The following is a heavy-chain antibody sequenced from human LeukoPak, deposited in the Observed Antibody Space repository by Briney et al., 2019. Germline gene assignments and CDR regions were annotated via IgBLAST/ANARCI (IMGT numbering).Heavy chain of an antibody. V-gene: IGHV1-69*04. CDR3: SRDRPGSAIIFDY. CDR1: GDTFSSHV. CDR2: LFPLTGEL. Sequence: ASVKVSCKTSGDTFSSHVISWVRQAPGQGLEWMGRLFPLTGELTYAPKFNGRLTFTADQSTTTVYIEMSSLKSDDTAVYYCSRDRPGSAIIFDYWGQGTLVTVSS. D-gene: IGHD2/OR15-2a*01. J-gene: IGHJ4*02.